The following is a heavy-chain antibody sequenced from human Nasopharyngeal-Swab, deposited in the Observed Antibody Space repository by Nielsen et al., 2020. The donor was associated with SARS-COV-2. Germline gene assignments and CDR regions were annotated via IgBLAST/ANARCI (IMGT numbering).Heavy chain of an antibody. CDR3: AKGTDSDYDFWSGYPTTLDS. J-gene: IGHJ4*02. Sequence: GESLKISCAASGITFSSYAMSWVRQAPGKGLEWVSTISGSGGSTYYADSVKGRFTISRDNSETTLSLQMNSLRAEDTALYYCAKGTDSDYDFWSGYPTTLDSWGQGTLVTVSS. CDR1: GITFSSYA. V-gene: IGHV3-23*01. D-gene: IGHD3-3*01. CDR2: ISGSGGST.